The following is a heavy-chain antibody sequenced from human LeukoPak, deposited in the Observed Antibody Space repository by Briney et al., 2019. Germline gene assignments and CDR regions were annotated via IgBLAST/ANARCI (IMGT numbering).Heavy chain of an antibody. J-gene: IGHJ4*02. CDR1: GFTFSSYS. D-gene: IGHD4-17*01. V-gene: IGHV3-48*04. CDR3: AREAHYGDLGSDFDY. Sequence: PGGSLRLSCAASGFTFSSYSMNWVRQAPGKGLEWVSYISSSSSTIYYADSVKGRFTISRDNAKNSLYLQMNSLRAEDTAVYYCAREAHYGDLGSDFDYWGQGTLVTVSS. CDR2: ISSSSSTI.